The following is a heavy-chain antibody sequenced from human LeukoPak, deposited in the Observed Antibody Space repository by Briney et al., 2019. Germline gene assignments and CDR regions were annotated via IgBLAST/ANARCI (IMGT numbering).Heavy chain of an antibody. Sequence: PGGSLRLSCAASGFTVSSNYMSWVRQAPGKGLERVSVIYAGGSTYYADSVEGRFTISRDSPKNTLYLQMNSLRAEDTAVYYCARSLRARSPFDYWGQGTLVIVSS. V-gene: IGHV3-66*01. D-gene: IGHD3-16*01. CDR3: ARSLRARSPFDY. CDR2: IYAGGST. CDR1: GFTVSSNY. J-gene: IGHJ4*02.